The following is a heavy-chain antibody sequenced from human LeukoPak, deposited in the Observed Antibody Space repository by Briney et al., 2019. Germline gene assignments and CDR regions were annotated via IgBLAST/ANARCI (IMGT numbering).Heavy chain of an antibody. J-gene: IGHJ4*02. CDR1: GASISSTSYC. V-gene: IGHV4-61*09. CDR3: ARGTMVRGHKPRVVYYFDY. CDR2: IHTSGST. Sequence: PSQTLSLTCTVSGASISSTSYCWGWIRQPAGKGLEWIGHIHTSGSTNYNPSLKSRVTISVDTSKNQFSLKLSSVTAADTAVYYCARGTMVRGHKPRVVYYFDYWGQGTLVTVSS. D-gene: IGHD3-10*01.